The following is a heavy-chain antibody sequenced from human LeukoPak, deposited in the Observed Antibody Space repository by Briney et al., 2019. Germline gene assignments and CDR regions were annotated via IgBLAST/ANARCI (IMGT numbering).Heavy chain of an antibody. J-gene: IGHJ4*02. V-gene: IGHV3-7*01. D-gene: IGHD4-11*01. CDR1: GFTFSTYW. CDR2: INQDGGAK. CDR3: ARATTIAPETLDY. Sequence: GGSLRLSCAASGFTFSTYWMTWVRQAPGKGLEWGAHINQDGGAKNYVDSLKGRFTISRDNAKNSLFLQMNSLRADDTAVYYCARATTIAPETLDYWGQGTLVTVSS.